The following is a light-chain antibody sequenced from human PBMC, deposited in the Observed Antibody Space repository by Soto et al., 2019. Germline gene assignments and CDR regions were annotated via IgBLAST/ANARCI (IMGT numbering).Light chain of an antibody. CDR3: SSYPSSSTRI. J-gene: IGLJ2*01. V-gene: IGLV2-14*01. CDR1: SSDVGGYNY. CDR2: DVS. Sequence: QSALTQPASVSGSPGQSITISCTGTSSDVGGYNYVSWYQQHPGKAPKHMIYDVSNRPSGVSNRFSGAKSVNTASLTISGLQAEDEADYYCSSYPSSSTRIFGGGTKLTVL.